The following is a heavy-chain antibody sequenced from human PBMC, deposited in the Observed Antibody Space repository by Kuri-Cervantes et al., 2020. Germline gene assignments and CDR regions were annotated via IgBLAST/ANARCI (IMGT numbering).Heavy chain of an antibody. J-gene: IGHJ4*02. CDR3: ARDGLDQRLVGYFDY. CDR2: INHSGST. D-gene: IGHD6-19*01. CDR1: GGSFSGYY. V-gene: IGHV4-34*01. Sequence: LPLTCAVYGGSFSGYYWSWIRQPPGKGLEWIGEINHSGSTNYNPSLKSRVTISVDTSKNQFSLKLSSVTAADTAVYYCARDGLDQRLVGYFDYWGQGTLVTVSS.